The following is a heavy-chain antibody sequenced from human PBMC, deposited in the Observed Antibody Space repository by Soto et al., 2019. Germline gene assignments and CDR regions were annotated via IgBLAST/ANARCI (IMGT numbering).Heavy chain of an antibody. J-gene: IGHJ2*01. V-gene: IGHV3-30-3*01. CDR1: GFTFSSYA. CDR2: ISYDGSNK. Sequence: QVQLVESGGGVVQPGRSLRLSCAASGFTFSSYAMHWVRQAPGKGLERVAVISYDGSNKYYADSVQGRFTISRDNSKNTLYLQMNSLRAEDTAVYYCARPLWRDDYNWGYFDLWGRGTLVTVSS. CDR3: ARPLWRDDYNWGYFDL. D-gene: IGHD4-4*01.